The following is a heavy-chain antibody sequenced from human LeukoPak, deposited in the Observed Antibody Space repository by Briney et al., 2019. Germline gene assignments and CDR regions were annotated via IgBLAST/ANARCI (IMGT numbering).Heavy chain of an antibody. D-gene: IGHD3-22*01. CDR3: ARGDSTGYYCGNDY. CDR1: GFTFSSYE. V-gene: IGHV3-48*03. CDR2: ISSSGSTI. J-gene: IGHJ4*02. Sequence: PGGSLRLSCAASGFTFSSYEMNWVRQAPGKGLEWVSYISSSGSTIYYADSVKGRFTISRDNAKNSLYLQMNSLRAEDTAVYYCARGDSTGYYCGNDYWGQGTLVTVSP.